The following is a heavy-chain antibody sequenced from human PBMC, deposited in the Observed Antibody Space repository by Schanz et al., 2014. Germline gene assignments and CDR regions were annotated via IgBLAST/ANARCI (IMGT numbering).Heavy chain of an antibody. Sequence: QVQLVESGGGVVQPGRSLRLSCAASGFSFSTYAMHWVRQAPGKGLEWVAVILYDGSKTYYADSVRRRFTISRDDSKNTLYLQMNSLRPEDTAVYYCAKEDRTHSSDYVYWGQGTLVTVSS. V-gene: IGHV3-30*18. CDR1: GFSFSTYA. CDR2: ILYDGSKT. CDR3: AKEDRTHSSDYVY. J-gene: IGHJ4*02. D-gene: IGHD3-22*01.